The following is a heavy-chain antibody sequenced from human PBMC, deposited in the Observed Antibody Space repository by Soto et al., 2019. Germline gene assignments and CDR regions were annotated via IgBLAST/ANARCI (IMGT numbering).Heavy chain of an antibody. D-gene: IGHD6-19*01. V-gene: IGHV3-33*01. Sequence: GGSLRLSCAASGFTFSSYGMHWVRQAPGKGLEWVAVIWYDGSNKYYADSVKGRFTISRDNSKNTLYLQMNSLRAEDTAVYYCARGDIAVAGEGFDYWGQGTLVTVSS. CDR1: GFTFSSYG. CDR2: IWYDGSNK. J-gene: IGHJ4*02. CDR3: ARGDIAVAGEGFDY.